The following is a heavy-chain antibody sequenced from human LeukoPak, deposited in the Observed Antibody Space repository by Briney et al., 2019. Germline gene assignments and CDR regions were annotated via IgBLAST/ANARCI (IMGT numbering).Heavy chain of an antibody. CDR1: GFTFSSSW. D-gene: IGHD6-25*01. CDR2: IKEDGSET. J-gene: IGHJ4*02. CDR3: GRLTPGQRCLFC. Sequence: GGSLRLSCAASGFTFSSSWMSWVRQAPGKGLEWVANIKEDGSETYYVDSVKGRFTISRDNAQNSLYLQMNSLRAEDTAVYYCGRLTPGQRCLFCWGQGTLVTVSS. V-gene: IGHV3-7*01.